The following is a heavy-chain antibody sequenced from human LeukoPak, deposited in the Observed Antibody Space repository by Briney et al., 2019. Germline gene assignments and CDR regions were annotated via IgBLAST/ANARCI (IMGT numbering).Heavy chain of an antibody. CDR3: ARDLRDGYNLSPFDY. V-gene: IGHV3-30-3*01. D-gene: IGHD5-24*01. Sequence: PGGSLRLSCAASGFTFSSYAMHWVRQAPGKGLEGVAVISYDGSNKYYADSVKGRFTISRDNSKNTLYLQMSSLRAEDTAVYYCARDLRDGYNLSPFDYWGQGTLVTVSS. CDR1: GFTFSSYA. CDR2: ISYDGSNK. J-gene: IGHJ4*02.